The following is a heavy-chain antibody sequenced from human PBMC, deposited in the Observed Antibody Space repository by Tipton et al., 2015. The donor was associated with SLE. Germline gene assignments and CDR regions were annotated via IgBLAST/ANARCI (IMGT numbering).Heavy chain of an antibody. CDR2: ISSAGST. CDR3: ARSGFYHRADAFDI. D-gene: IGHD3-10*01. J-gene: IGHJ3*02. CDR1: GGSITSNSHY. V-gene: IGHV4-39*07. Sequence: TLSLTCSVSGGSITSNSHYWVWIRQPPGKGLEWIGSISSAGSTYYNPSLKSRITISVDTSKNQFSLNLTSVTAADTAVYYCARSGFYHRADAFDIWGQGTMVTVSS.